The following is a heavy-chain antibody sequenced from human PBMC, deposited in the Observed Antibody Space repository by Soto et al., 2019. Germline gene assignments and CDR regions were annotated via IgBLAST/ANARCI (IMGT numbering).Heavy chain of an antibody. D-gene: IGHD2-2*01. CDR2: IYPGDSDT. CDR3: ARQKGDIVLVPAAMDGMDV. V-gene: IGHV5-51*01. J-gene: IGHJ6*02. Sequence: GESLKISCKGSGYIFTSYWIGWVRQMPGKGLEWMGIIYPGDSDTRYSPSFQGQVTISADKSISTAYLQWSSLKASDTAMYYCARQKGDIVLVPAAMDGMDVWGQGTTVTVSS. CDR1: GYIFTSYW.